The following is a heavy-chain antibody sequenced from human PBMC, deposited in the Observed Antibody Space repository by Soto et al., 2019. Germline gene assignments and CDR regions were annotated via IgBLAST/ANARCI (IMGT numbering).Heavy chain of an antibody. Sequence: PSETLSLTCTVSGDAITDGDYYLSWIRQPPGKDLEWIAYIYYNGIIHYNPSLKSRVTISLDPSKNQFSLTMTSVTDADTAVYSCARRIKEGFDPWCQGKRVTVSS. V-gene: IGHV4-30-4*01. CDR3: ARRIKEGFDP. CDR1: GDAITDGDYY. CDR2: IYYNGII. D-gene: IGHD1-20*01. J-gene: IGHJ5*02.